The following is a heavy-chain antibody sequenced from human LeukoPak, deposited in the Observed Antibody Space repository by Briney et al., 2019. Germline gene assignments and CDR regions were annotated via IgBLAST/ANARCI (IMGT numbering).Heavy chain of an antibody. CDR3: AKENDYVWGSYRAYYFDY. CDR2: ISGSGGST. CDR1: GFTFSSYG. Sequence: PGGSLRLSCAASGFTFSSYGMSWVPQAPGKGLEWVSAISGSGGSTYYADSVKGRFTISRDNSKNTLYLQMNSLRAEDTAVYYCAKENDYVWGSYRAYYFDYWGQGTLVTVSS. J-gene: IGHJ4*02. V-gene: IGHV3-23*01. D-gene: IGHD3-16*02.